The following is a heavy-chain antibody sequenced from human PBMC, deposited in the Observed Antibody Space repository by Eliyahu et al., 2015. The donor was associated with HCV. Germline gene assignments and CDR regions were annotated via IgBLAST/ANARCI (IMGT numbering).Heavy chain of an antibody. V-gene: IGHV1-46*01. CDR1: GYTFTSYY. CDR2: INSRGGSA. J-gene: IGHJ5*01. CDR3: ARDSQSGDYAGNWFDS. Sequence: QVQLVQSGAEARKPGASVKVSCKTSGYTFTSYYVHWVRQAPGQGLEWMGIINSRGGSASYAQKFRGXVTMTRDTSTGTLHMELSRLRFEDTAVYYCARDSQSGDYAGNWFDSWGQGTLVTVSS. D-gene: IGHD4-17*01.